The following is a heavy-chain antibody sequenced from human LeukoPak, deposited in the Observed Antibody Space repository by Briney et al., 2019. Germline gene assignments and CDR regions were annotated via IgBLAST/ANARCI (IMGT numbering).Heavy chain of an antibody. CDR3: ARRAYYYDSSGYYPSRHFDY. Sequence: WVRQPPGKGLEWIGSIYYSGSTYYNPSLKSRVTISVDTSKNQFSLKLSSVTAADTAVYYCARRAYYYDSSGYYPSRHFDYWGQGTLVTVSS. J-gene: IGHJ4*02. V-gene: IGHV4-39*01. CDR2: IYYSGST. D-gene: IGHD3-22*01.